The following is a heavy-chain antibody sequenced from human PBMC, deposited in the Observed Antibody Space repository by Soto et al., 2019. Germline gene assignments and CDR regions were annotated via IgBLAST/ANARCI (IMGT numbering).Heavy chain of an antibody. Sequence: QLQLQESGPGLVKPSETLSLTCTVSGGSISSSSYYWGWIRQPPGKGLEWIGSIYYSGSTYYNPSLKSRVTISVDTSKNQFSLKLSSVTAADTAVYYCARLGDIVLVPAAIWFDPWGQGTLVTVSS. CDR1: GGSISSSSYY. J-gene: IGHJ5*02. CDR2: IYYSGST. CDR3: ARLGDIVLVPAAIWFDP. D-gene: IGHD2-2*01. V-gene: IGHV4-39*01.